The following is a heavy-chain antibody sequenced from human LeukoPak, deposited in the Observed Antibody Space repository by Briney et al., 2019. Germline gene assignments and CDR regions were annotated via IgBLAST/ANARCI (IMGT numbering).Heavy chain of an antibody. V-gene: IGHV3-30*02. D-gene: IGHD5-18*01. CDR2: IRYDGSNK. CDR1: GFTFSSYG. J-gene: IGHJ4*02. Sequence: GGSLRLSCAASGFTFSSYGMHWVRQAPGKGLEWVAFIRYDGSNKYYADSVKGRFTISRDNSKNTLYLQMNSLRAEDTAVYDCAKNRYSYGPFDYWGQGTLVTVSS. CDR3: AKNRYSYGPFDY.